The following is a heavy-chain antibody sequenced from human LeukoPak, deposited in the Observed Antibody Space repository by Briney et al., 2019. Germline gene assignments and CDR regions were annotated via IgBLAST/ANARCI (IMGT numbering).Heavy chain of an antibody. V-gene: IGHV3-23*01. CDR1: GFIFNNYA. D-gene: IGHD2-8*01. CDR2: IFGNGRNT. J-gene: IGHJ4*02. Sequence: GGALRLSCAASGFIFNNYAMIWVRQAPGKGLEWVSAIFGNGRNTYYADSVKGRFTISRDNSKNTLYLQMNSLRVEDTALYYCAKDTSIGRYCTNGVCSPFDCWGQGTLVTVSS. CDR3: AKDTSIGRYCTNGVCSPFDC.